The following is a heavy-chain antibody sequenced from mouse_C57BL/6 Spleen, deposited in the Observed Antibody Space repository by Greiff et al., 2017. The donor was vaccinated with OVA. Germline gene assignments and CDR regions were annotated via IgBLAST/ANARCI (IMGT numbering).Heavy chain of an antibody. CDR1: GYAFSSSW. CDR3: AREIYYGNFDY. Sequence: LVESGPELVKPGASVKISCKASGYAFSSSWMNWVKQRPGKGLEWIGRIYPGDGDTNYNGKFKGKATLTADKSSSTAYMQLSSLTSEDSAVYFCAREIYYGNFDYWGQGTTLTVSS. CDR2: IYPGDGDT. V-gene: IGHV1-82*01. D-gene: IGHD2-1*01. J-gene: IGHJ2*01.